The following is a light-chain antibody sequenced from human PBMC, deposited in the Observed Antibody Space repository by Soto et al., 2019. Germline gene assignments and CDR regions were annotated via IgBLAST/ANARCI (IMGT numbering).Light chain of an antibody. V-gene: IGKV1-5*03. CDR2: KAS. Sequence: DIQMTQSPSTLSASVGDRVTITCRASQSISSWLAWYQQKPGKAPKLLIYKASSLESGVPSRFSGSGSGKEFTLTISSLQPDDFATYYYQQYNSSPWTFGQGTKVEIK. CDR3: QQYNSSPWT. J-gene: IGKJ1*01. CDR1: QSISSW.